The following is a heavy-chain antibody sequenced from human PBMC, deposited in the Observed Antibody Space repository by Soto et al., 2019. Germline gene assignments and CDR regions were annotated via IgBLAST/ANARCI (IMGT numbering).Heavy chain of an antibody. D-gene: IGHD1-1*01. Sequence: EVQLLESGGGLVQPGGSLRLSCAASGFTFSSYAMSWVRQAPGKGLEWVSAISGSGGSTYYADSVKGRFTISRDNSKNTPYQQKNNLRGDDTAVEYCAENPHDQLYYYYGMDVWGQGTTVTVSS. CDR2: ISGSGGST. CDR3: AENPHDQLYYYYGMDV. CDR1: GFTFSSYA. J-gene: IGHJ6*02. V-gene: IGHV3-23*01.